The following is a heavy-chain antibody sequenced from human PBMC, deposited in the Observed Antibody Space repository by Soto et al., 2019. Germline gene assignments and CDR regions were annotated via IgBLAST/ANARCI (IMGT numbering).Heavy chain of an antibody. CDR3: ARRVIGSSRAFDI. CDR2: ISDGGDLT. CDR1: GFAFTGHP. J-gene: IGHJ3*02. D-gene: IGHD3-10*01. V-gene: IGHV3-23*01. Sequence: VQLLESGGGLAQPGGSLRLSCAASGFAFTGHPMSWVRQAPEKGLEWVAGISDGGDLTYNADSVKGRFTISRDNSRYTLYLQMTSLRAEDTAVYYCARRVIGSSRAFDIWGQGTMVTVSS.